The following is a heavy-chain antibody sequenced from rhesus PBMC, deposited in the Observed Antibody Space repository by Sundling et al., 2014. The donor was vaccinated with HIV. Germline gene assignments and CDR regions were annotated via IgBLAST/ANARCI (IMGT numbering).Heavy chain of an antibody. Sequence: EVQLVETGGGLVQPGGSLKLSCAASGFTFSSYGMSWVRQAPGKGLEWVSGINSGGGSTYYADSVKGRFTISRDNSKNTLSLQMNSLRVEDTAVYYCARTLAAVGTPDRLHFDYWGRGSPGHRLL. V-gene: IGHV3S42*01. CDR1: GFTFSSYG. J-gene: IGHJ4*01. CDR3: ARTLAAVGTPDRLHFDY. D-gene: IGHD6-25*01. CDR2: INSGGGST.